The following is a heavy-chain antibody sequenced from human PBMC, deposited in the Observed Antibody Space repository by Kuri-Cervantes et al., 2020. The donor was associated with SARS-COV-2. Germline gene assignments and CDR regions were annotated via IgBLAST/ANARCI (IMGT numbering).Heavy chain of an antibody. Sequence: ASVKVSCKASGYTFTNYYMHWVRQAPGQGLEWMGIINPSGGSTSYAQKFQGRVTMTRDTSTSTVYMEPSSLRSEDTAAYYCARDALPTIFGVVIIYWFYPWGQGTLVPSPQ. J-gene: IGHJ5*02. CDR3: ARDALPTIFGVVIIYWFYP. CDR2: INPSGGST. D-gene: IGHD3-3*01. CDR1: GYTFTNYY. V-gene: IGHV1-46*01.